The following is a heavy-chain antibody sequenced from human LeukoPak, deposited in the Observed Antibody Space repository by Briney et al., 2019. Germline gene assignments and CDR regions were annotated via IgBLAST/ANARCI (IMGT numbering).Heavy chain of an antibody. CDR1: GGTFSSYA. D-gene: IGHD3-22*01. V-gene: IGHV1-69*13. CDR3: VRGWDYDSGGRPTAYVY. Sequence: GVSVSVSCRSSGGTFSSYAISWVRQPSGKGLEWVRGIIPIFGTANYAQKFQGKVTITADESTNTAYMELSSLRSEDTAVYYCVRGWDYDSGGRPTAYVYWGQGTLVTVSS. CDR2: IIPIFGTA. J-gene: IGHJ4*02.